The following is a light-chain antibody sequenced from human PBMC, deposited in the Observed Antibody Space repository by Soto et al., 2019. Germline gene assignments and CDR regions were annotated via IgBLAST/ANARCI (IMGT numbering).Light chain of an antibody. V-gene: IGLV1-44*01. CDR1: SSNIGSNT. Sequence: QSVLTQPPSASGTPGQRVTISCSGSSSNIGSNTVNWYHQLPGTAPKLLIYSNNQRPSGVPDRFSGSKSGASASLAISGLQSVDEADYYCAAWDDSLNGWVFGGGTKVTVL. J-gene: IGLJ3*02. CDR2: SNN. CDR3: AAWDDSLNGWV.